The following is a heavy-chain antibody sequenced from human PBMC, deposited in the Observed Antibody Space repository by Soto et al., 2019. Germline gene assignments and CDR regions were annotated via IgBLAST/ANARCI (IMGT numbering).Heavy chain of an antibody. V-gene: IGHV3-64*01. CDR1: GFTFSSYA. J-gene: IGHJ4*02. CDR2: ISSNGGST. Sequence: SLRLSCAASGFTFSSYAMHWVRQAPGKGLEYVSAISSNGGSTYYANSVKGRFTISRDNSKNTLYLQMVSLRAEDMAVYYCARDGSTDYLFDYWGQGTLVTVSS. D-gene: IGHD3-16*01. CDR3: ARDGSTDYLFDY.